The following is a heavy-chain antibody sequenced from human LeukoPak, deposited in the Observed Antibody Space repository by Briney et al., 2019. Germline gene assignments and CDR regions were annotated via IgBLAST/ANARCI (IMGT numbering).Heavy chain of an antibody. D-gene: IGHD3-3*01. V-gene: IGHV3-23*01. CDR2: ISGSGGST. J-gene: IGHJ4*02. Sequence: GGSLRLSCAASGFTFSSYAKSWVRQAPAKGLEWVSAISGSGGSTYYEGSVKGRFTISRDNSKNTLYLQMNSLRAEDTAVYYCAKDPNYDFWSGYLQQYYFDYWGQGTLVTVSS. CDR3: AKDPNYDFWSGYLQQYYFDY. CDR1: GFTFSSYA.